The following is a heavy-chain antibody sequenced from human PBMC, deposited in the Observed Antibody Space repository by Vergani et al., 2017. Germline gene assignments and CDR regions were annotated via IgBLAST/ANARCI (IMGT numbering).Heavy chain of an antibody. Sequence: EVKLVESGGGLVKPGGSLRLSCAASEFSFSSYSMNWVRRAPGKGLEWVSSVSTSSSYIYYADSVRGRFTISRDNAKNSLFLQMNSLRAEDTAVYYCARGGAFWSDWYFDIWGRGTLVTVSS. V-gene: IGHV3-21*01. CDR1: EFSFSSYS. J-gene: IGHJ2*01. CDR3: ARGGAFWSDWYFDI. CDR2: VSTSSSYI. D-gene: IGHD3-3*01.